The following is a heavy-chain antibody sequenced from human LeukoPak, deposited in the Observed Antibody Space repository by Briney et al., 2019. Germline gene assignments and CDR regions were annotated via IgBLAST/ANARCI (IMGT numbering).Heavy chain of an antibody. V-gene: IGHV4-4*02. CDR1: GGSISSSNW. Sequence: TSETLSLTCAVSGGSISSSNWWSWVRQPPGKGLEWIGEIYHSGSTNYNPSLKSRVTISVDKSKNQFSLKLSSVTAADTAVYYCARVPGAYYYYGMDVWGQGTTVTVSS. CDR3: ARVPGAYYYYGMDV. D-gene: IGHD3-10*01. J-gene: IGHJ6*02. CDR2: IYHSGST.